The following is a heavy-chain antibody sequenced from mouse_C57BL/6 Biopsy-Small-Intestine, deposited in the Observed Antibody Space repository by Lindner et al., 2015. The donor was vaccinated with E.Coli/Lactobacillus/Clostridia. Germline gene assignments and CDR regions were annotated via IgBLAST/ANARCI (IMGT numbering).Heavy chain of an antibody. J-gene: IGHJ3*01. Sequence: VQLQESGAELVKPGASVKLSCTASGFNIKDYYMHWVKQRTEQGLEWIGKIDPEDGETKYAPKFQGKATITADTPSDTAYLQLSSLTSEDTAVYYCARGYYYGSSPRWFAYWGQGTLVTVSA. D-gene: IGHD1-1*01. CDR2: IDPEDGET. V-gene: IGHV14-2*01. CDR3: ARGYYYGSSPRWFAY. CDR1: GFNIKDYY.